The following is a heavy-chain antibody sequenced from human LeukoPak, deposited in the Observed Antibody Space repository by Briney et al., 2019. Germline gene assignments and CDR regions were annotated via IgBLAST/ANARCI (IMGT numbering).Heavy chain of an antibody. D-gene: IGHD3-9*01. CDR1: GLTFNNYA. CDR2: IYYSGST. CDR3: ARVTGYTIEDYFDY. V-gene: IGHV4-59*01. J-gene: IGHJ4*02. Sequence: GSLRLSCAVSGLTFNNYAMSWIRQPPGKGLEWIGYIYYSGSTNYNPSLKSRVTISVKTSKNQFSLKLRSVTAADTAVYYCARVTGYTIEDYFDYWGQGTLVTVSS.